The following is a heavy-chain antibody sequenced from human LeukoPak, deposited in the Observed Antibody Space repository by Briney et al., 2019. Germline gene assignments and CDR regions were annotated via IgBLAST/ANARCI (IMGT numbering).Heavy chain of an antibody. Sequence: GGSLRLSCAASGFTFSSYSMNWVRQAPGKGLEWVSSISSSSSYIYYADSVKGRFTISRDNAKNSLYPQMNSLRAEDTAVYYCASTTRGHSSGWYYYYYGMAVWGQGTTVTVSS. J-gene: IGHJ6*02. CDR2: ISSSSSYI. CDR1: GFTFSSYS. D-gene: IGHD6-19*01. V-gene: IGHV3-21*01. CDR3: ASTTRGHSSGWYYYYYGMAV.